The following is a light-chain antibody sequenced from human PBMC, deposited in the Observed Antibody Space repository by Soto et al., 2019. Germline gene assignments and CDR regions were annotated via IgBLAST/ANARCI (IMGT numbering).Light chain of an antibody. CDR1: QGISSY. Sequence: DVQLTQSPSFLSASVGDRVTITCRASQGISSYLAWYQQKPGKAPNLLIYAASTLQSGVPSRFTGSGSGTEFTLTISSLQPEDFAAYYCHQLYSYPLFTFGPGTTVDI. CDR3: HQLYSYPLFT. CDR2: AAS. J-gene: IGKJ3*01. V-gene: IGKV1-9*01.